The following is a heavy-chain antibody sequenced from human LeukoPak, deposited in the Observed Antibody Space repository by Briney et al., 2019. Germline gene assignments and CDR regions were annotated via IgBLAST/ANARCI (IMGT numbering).Heavy chain of an antibody. J-gene: IGHJ6*02. Sequence: ASVKVSCKASGYTFTNYGISWVRQAPGQGLEWMGWISAYNGNTNYAQKLQGRVTMTTDTSTSTAYMELRSLRSDDTAVYYCARGAVRFLGARYGMDVWGQGTTVTVSS. CDR3: ARGAVRFLGARYGMDV. CDR1: GYTFTNYG. CDR2: ISAYNGNT. V-gene: IGHV1-18*01. D-gene: IGHD3-3*01.